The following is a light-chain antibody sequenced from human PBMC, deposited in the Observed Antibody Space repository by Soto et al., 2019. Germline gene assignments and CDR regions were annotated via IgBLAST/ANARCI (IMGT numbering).Light chain of an antibody. CDR2: DVS. Sequence: QSVLTQPASVSGSPGQTITISCTGTSSDVGGYDYVSWHQQHPGKAPKPMIYDVSKRPSGVSNRFSGSKSGNTASLTISGLQAEDEADYYCSSKRGSTGVFGTGTKVTVL. V-gene: IGLV2-14*01. CDR1: SSDVGGYDY. J-gene: IGLJ1*01. CDR3: SSKRGSTGV.